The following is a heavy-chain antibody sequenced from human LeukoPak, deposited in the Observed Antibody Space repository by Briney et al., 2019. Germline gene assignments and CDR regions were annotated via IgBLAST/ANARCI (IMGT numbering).Heavy chain of an antibody. CDR1: GFTLSNYD. CDR2: ISTSSGNI. Sequence: PGGSLRLFCAASGFTLSNYDMNWVRQAPGKGVEWVSSISTSSGNIYYKDSVRGGFTISRDDAKNSLYLEMNRLRAEDTAVYYCARADCSISTCYLLRSWFDPWGQGTLFTVSS. V-gene: IGHV3-21*01. D-gene: IGHD2-2*01. CDR3: ARADCSISTCYLLRSWFDP. J-gene: IGHJ5*02.